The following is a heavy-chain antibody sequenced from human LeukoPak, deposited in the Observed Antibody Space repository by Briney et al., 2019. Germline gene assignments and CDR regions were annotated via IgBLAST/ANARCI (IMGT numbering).Heavy chain of an antibody. D-gene: IGHD3-16*02. CDR2: ISGSGGST. Sequence: GGSLRLSCAASGFTFSSYGMSWVRQAPGKGLEWVSAISGSGGSTYYADSVKGRFTISRDNSKNTLYLQMNSLRAEDTAVYYCAKDRYDYVWGSYRYTPPDYWGQGTLVTVSS. CDR1: GFTFSSYG. V-gene: IGHV3-23*01. CDR3: AKDRYDYVWGSYRYTPPDY. J-gene: IGHJ4*02.